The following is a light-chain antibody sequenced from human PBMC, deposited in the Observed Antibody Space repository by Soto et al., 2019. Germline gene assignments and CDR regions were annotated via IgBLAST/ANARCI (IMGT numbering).Light chain of an antibody. Sequence: EIVLTQSPATLSLSPGERATLSCRASQSVSTFLAWYQQKPGQAPRLLIYDASNRATGIPARFSGSGSGTDFTLTISSLEREDFAVYYCQQRSNWIFTFGPGTKVYMK. J-gene: IGKJ3*01. CDR3: QQRSNWIFT. CDR1: QSVSTF. V-gene: IGKV3-11*01. CDR2: DAS.